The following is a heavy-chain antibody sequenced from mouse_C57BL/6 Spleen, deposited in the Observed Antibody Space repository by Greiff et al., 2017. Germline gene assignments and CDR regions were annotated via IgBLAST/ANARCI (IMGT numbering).Heavy chain of an antibody. CDR2: IHPNSGST. V-gene: IGHV1-64*01. D-gene: IGHD2-3*01. Sequence: QVQLQQPGAELVKPGASVKLSCKASGYTFTSYWMHWVKQRPGQGLEWIGMIHPNSGSTNYNEKFKSKATLTVDKSSSTAYLQLSSLTSEDAAVYYCAKDRCLLPDYWGQGTTLTVSS. CDR1: GYTFTSYW. CDR3: AKDRCLLPDY. J-gene: IGHJ2*01.